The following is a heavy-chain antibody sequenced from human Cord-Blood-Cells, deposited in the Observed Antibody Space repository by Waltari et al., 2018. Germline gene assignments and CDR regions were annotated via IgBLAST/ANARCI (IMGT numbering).Heavy chain of an antibody. D-gene: IGHD2-2*01. CDR2: INPNSGGT. CDR1: GYTFTGYY. J-gene: IGHJ3*02. Sequence: QVQLVQSGAEVKKPGASVKVSCKASGYTFTGYYMHWVRQAPGQGLEWMGRINPNSGGTNYAKKLQGRVTMTRDTSISTAYMELSRLRSDDTAVYYCARVSGYCSSTSCYAFDIWGQGTMVTVSS. CDR3: ARVSGYCSSTSCYAFDI. V-gene: IGHV1-2*06.